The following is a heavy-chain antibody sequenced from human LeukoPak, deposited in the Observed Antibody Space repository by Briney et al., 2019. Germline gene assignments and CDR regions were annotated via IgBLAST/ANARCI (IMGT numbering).Heavy chain of an antibody. Sequence: QPGGSLRLSCAASGFTFSSYAMSWVRQAPVKGLEWVSAISGSGVSAYYADSVKGRFTISRDNSKNTLYLQMNSLRAEDTAVYYCAKDLSCGGDCYVSDYWGQGTLVTVSS. CDR2: ISGSGVSA. CDR3: AKDLSCGGDCYVSDY. D-gene: IGHD2-21*02. J-gene: IGHJ4*02. V-gene: IGHV3-23*01. CDR1: GFTFSSYA.